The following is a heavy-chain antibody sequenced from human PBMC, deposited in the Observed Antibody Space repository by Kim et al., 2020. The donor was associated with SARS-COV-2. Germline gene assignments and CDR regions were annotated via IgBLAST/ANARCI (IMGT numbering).Heavy chain of an antibody. CDR2: INAGNGNT. CDR1: GYTFTSYA. J-gene: IGHJ5*02. Sequence: ASVKVSCKASGYTFTSYAMHWVRQAPGQRLEWMGWINAGNGNTKYSQKFQGRVTITRDTSASTAYMELSSLRSEDTAVYYCARGIAVAGRLNWFYPWGQGTLVTVSS. CDR3: ARGIAVAGRLNWFYP. V-gene: IGHV1-3*01. D-gene: IGHD6-19*01.